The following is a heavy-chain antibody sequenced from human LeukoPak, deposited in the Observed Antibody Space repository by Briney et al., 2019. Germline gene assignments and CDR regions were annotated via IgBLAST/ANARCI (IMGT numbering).Heavy chain of an antibody. CDR1: GGSISSVSYY. CDR3: AREGGGGVGRRNWFDP. V-gene: IGHV4-61*02. D-gene: IGHD1-26*01. CDR2: IYTSGSN. Sequence: SQTLSLTCTVSGGSISSVSYYWSWIRQPAGKGLESIGRIYTSGSNNYNPSLKSRVTISVDTSKNQCSLKLSSVTAADTAVYYCAREGGGGVGRRNWFDPWGQGTLVTVSS. J-gene: IGHJ5*02.